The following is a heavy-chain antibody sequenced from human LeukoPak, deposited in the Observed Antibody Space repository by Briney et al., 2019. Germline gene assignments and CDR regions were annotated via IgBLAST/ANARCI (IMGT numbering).Heavy chain of an antibody. CDR3: ATSSGWYHEFDY. J-gene: IGHJ4*02. CDR1: GGSFSGYY. Sequence: SETLSLTCAVYGGSFSGYYWSWIRQPPGKGLGWIGEINHSGSTNYNPSLKSRVTISVDTSKNQFSLKLSSVTAADTAVYYCATSSGWYHEFDYWGQGTLVTVSS. CDR2: INHSGST. V-gene: IGHV4-34*01. D-gene: IGHD6-19*01.